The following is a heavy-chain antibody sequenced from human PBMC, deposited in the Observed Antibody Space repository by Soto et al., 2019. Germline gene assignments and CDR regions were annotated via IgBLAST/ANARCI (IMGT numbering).Heavy chain of an antibody. J-gene: IGHJ1*01. CDR1: GFTFSSYS. D-gene: IGHD6-19*01. V-gene: IGHV3-48*01. CDR3: SKGDISGWSGRGPFQF. CDR2: ISSSSSTI. Sequence: GGSLRLSCAASGFTFSSYSMNWVRQAPGKGLEWVSYISSSSSTIYYADSVKGRFTISRDNAKNSLYLQMNSLRAEDTAVYYCSKGDISGWSGRGPFQFWGQGALLTVSS.